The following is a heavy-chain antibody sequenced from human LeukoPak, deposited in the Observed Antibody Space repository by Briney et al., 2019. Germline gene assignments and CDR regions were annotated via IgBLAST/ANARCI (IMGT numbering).Heavy chain of an antibody. CDR3: ARRHYKSGIFEY. CDR1: VASISSTY. Sequence: SETLSLTCTVSVASISSTYWGWIRQPPGKGLEWIGYVYYSGTTYYNPSLKSRVTISVDTSKNQFSLKLSSVTAADTAVYYCARRHYKSGIFEYWGQGALVTVSS. D-gene: IGHD3-3*01. V-gene: IGHV4-59*12. J-gene: IGHJ4*02. CDR2: VYYSGTT.